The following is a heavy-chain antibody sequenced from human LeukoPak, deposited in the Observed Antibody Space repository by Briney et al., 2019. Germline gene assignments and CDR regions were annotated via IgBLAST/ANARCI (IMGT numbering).Heavy chain of an antibody. Sequence: PGGSLRLSCAASGFTFSSYAVTWVRQAPGKGLEWVSSISDSGGSTYYADSVKGRFTISRDNSKNTLYPQMNSLRAEDTAVYYCAKSGSGTHRLNWFDPWGQGTLVTVSS. J-gene: IGHJ5*02. D-gene: IGHD3-10*01. CDR2: ISDSGGST. CDR1: GFTFSSYA. CDR3: AKSGSGTHRLNWFDP. V-gene: IGHV3-23*01.